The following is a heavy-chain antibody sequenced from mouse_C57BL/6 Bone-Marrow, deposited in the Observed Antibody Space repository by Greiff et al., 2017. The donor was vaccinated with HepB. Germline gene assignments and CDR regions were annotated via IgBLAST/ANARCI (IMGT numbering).Heavy chain of an antibody. V-gene: IGHV1-31*01. Sequence: EVKLQESGPERVKPGASVKISCKTSGYSFTGYYMHGVKQSHGNILDWIGYIYPYNGVSSYNQKFKGKATLTVDKSSSTAYMELRSLTSEDSAVYYCASGYYGSIYNCHFDVSCTGTPATVSS. D-gene: IGHD1-1*01. CDR3: ASGYYGSIYNCHFDV. J-gene: IGHJ1*02. CDR2: IYPYNGVS. CDR1: GYSFTGYY.